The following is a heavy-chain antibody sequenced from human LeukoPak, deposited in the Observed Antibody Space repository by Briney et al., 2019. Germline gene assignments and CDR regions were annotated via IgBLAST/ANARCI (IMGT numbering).Heavy chain of an antibody. J-gene: IGHJ4*02. V-gene: IGHV3-23*01. CDR2: ISGSDST. CDR3: AKGVRFLDWWILDY. Sequence: GGSLRLSCAASGFTLSIYAMSWVRQAPGKGLEWVSAISGSDSTYYADSVEGRFTISRDNSKNTLYLQMNSLRAEDTAIYYCAKGVRFLDWWILDYWGQGSLVTVSS. D-gene: IGHD3-9*01. CDR1: GFTLSIYA.